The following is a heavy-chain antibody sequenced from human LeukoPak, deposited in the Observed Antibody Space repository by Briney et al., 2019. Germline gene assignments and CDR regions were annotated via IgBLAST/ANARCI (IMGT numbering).Heavy chain of an antibody. Sequence: GGSLRLSCAASGFTVSSNYMSWVRQAPGKGLEWVSVIYSGGSTYYADSVKGRFTISRHNSKNTLYLQMNSLRAEDTAVYYCARGKYGDFRYYFDYWGQGTLVTVSS. J-gene: IGHJ4*02. D-gene: IGHD4-17*01. CDR1: GFTVSSNY. V-gene: IGHV3-53*04. CDR2: IYSGGST. CDR3: ARGKYGDFRYYFDY.